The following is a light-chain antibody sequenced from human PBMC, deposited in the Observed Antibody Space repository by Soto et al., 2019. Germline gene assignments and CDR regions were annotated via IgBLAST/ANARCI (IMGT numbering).Light chain of an antibody. CDR2: WAS. J-gene: IGKJ1*01. Sequence: DIVMTQSPDSLAVSLGERATINCKSSQSVLYSSNNKNYLAWYQQKPGQPPKLLIYWASTREPRVPDRFSGSGSGTDFTLTISSLQAEDVAVYYCQQYYSTPPTFGKGTKVDIK. V-gene: IGKV4-1*01. CDR1: QSVLYSSNNKNY. CDR3: QQYYSTPPT.